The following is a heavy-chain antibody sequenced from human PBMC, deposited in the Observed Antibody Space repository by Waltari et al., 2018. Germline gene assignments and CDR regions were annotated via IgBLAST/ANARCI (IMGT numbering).Heavy chain of an antibody. Sequence: EVQLVESGGGLVQPGGSLRLSCVASGFTFSSYEMNWFRQVPGKGLEWVAYITGSGTTIFYADSVKGRFTISRDNAKNSLYLQMSNLRAEDTAVYYCARVVGSSDLWGQGTLVTVSS. CDR2: ITGSGTTI. CDR3: ARVVGSSDL. J-gene: IGHJ5*02. V-gene: IGHV3-48*03. D-gene: IGHD6-6*01. CDR1: GFTFSSYE.